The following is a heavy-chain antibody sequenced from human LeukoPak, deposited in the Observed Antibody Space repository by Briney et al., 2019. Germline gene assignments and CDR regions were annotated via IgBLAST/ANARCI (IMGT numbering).Heavy chain of an antibody. CDR2: IYWNDDK. CDR3: AHRRSDYSSGWYSPLDY. D-gene: IGHD6-19*01. Sequence: SGPTLVKPTQTLTLTCTFSGFTLSTSGVGVGWIRQPPGKALEWLALIYWNDDKRYSPSLKSRLTITKDTSKNQVVLTMTNMDPVDTATYYCAHRRSDYSSGWYSPLDYWGQGTLVTVSS. V-gene: IGHV2-5*01. J-gene: IGHJ4*02. CDR1: GFTLSTSGVG.